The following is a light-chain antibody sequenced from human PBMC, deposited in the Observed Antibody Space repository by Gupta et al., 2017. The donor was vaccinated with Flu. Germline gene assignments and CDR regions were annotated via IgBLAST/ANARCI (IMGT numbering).Light chain of an antibody. CDR3: QQSYSTLPWVT. V-gene: IGKV1-39*01. J-gene: IGKJ3*01. CDR2: AAS. Sequence: DIQMTQSPSSLSASVGDRVTITCRASQSISSYLNWYQQKPGKAPKLLIYAASSLQSGVPSRFSGSGSGTDFTPTISSLQPEDFATYYCQQSYSTLPWVTFGPGTKVDIK. CDR1: QSISSY.